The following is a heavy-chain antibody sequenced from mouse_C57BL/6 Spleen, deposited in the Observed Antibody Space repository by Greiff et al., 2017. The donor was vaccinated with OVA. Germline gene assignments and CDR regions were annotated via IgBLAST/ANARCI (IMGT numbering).Heavy chain of an antibody. CDR2: INPYNGDT. Sequence: VQLQESGPELVKPGASVKISCKASGYTFTGYFMNWVMQSHGQSLEWIGRINPYNGDTFYNQKFKGKATLTVDKSSSTAYMELRSLTSEVSAVYYYARDGGNGGWGTGTTLTVAS. D-gene: IGHD2-3*01. V-gene: IGHV1-20*01. CDR1: GYTFTGYF. CDR3: ARDGGNGG. J-gene: IGHJ2*01.